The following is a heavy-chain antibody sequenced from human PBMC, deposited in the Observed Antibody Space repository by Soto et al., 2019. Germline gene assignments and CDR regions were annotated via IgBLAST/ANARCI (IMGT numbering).Heavy chain of an antibody. J-gene: IGHJ4*02. CDR3: ARLYGFSGFDY. CDR1: GGSISSYY. Sequence: PSETLSLTCTVSGGSISSYYWSWIRQPPGKGLEWIGYIYYSGSTNYNPSLKSRVNISVDTSKNQFSLKLSSVTAADTAVYYCARLYGFSGFDYWGQGTLVTVSS. CDR2: IYYSGST. V-gene: IGHV4-59*08. D-gene: IGHD6-25*01.